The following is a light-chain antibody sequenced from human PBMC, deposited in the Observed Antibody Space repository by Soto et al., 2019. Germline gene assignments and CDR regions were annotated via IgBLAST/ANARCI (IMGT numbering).Light chain of an antibody. CDR3: QQGYSTPWT. CDR1: QSVTTS. Sequence: DIQMTQSPSSLSASVGDRVTITCRASQSVTTSLHWYQQKAGEAPKLLVYAISNLQSGVSSRFSGSGYGTDFSLTINTLQPEDFATYYCQQGYSTPWTFGQGTKVDIK. V-gene: IGKV1-39*01. J-gene: IGKJ1*01. CDR2: AIS.